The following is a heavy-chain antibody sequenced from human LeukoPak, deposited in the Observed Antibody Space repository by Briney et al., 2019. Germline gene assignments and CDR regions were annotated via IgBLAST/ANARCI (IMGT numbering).Heavy chain of an antibody. D-gene: IGHD2-15*01. CDR2: INHSGST. CDR1: GGSFSGYY. Sequence: PSETLSLTCAVYGGSFSGYYWSWIRQPPGKGREWIGEINHSGSTNYNPSLKSRVTISVDTSKNQFSLKLSSVTAADTAVYYCAREVAALYYYYYYMDVWGKGTTVTVSS. CDR3: AREVAALYYYYYYMDV. J-gene: IGHJ6*03. V-gene: IGHV4-34*01.